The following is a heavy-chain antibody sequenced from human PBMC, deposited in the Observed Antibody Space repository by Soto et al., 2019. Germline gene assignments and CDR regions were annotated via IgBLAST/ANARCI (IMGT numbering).Heavy chain of an antibody. V-gene: IGHV1-18*01. CDR3: ARVGDYVWGSYRYLDY. CDR1: GYTFTSYG. D-gene: IGHD3-16*02. Sequence: QVQLVQSGAEVKKPGASVKVSCKASGYTFTSYGISWVRQAPGQGLEWMGWISAYNGNTNYAQKLQGRVTLTXXTXTXXGYMELRSLRSDDTAVYYCARVGDYVWGSYRYLDYWGQGTLVTVSS. J-gene: IGHJ4*02. CDR2: ISAYNGNT.